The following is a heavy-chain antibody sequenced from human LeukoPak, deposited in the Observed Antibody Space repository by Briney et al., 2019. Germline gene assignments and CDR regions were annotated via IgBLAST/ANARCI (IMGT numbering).Heavy chain of an antibody. D-gene: IGHD6-19*01. CDR1: GFTFSSYA. V-gene: IGHV3-23*01. CDR3: AKDQQWLTDYFDY. CDR2: ISGSGGST. J-gene: IGHJ4*02. Sequence: GGSLRLSCAASGFTFSSYAMSWVRQAPGKGLEWVSAISGSGGSTYYADSVKGRFPISRDNSKNTLYLQMNSLRAEDTAVYYCAKDQQWLTDYFDYWGQGTLVTVSS.